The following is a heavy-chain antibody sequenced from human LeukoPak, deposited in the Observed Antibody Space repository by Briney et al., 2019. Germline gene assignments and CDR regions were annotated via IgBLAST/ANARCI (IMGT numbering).Heavy chain of an antibody. CDR2: ISWNSGNI. D-gene: IGHD3-22*01. V-gene: IGHV3-9*01. CDR3: AREIYCDSGPDAFDI. Sequence: PGGSLRLSCAASGFTFDDYAMHWVRQAPGKGLEWVSGISWNSGNIGYADSVKGRFTISRDNAKNSLYLQMNSLRAEDTAVYYCAREIYCDSGPDAFDIWGQGTMVTVSS. J-gene: IGHJ3*02. CDR1: GFTFDDYA.